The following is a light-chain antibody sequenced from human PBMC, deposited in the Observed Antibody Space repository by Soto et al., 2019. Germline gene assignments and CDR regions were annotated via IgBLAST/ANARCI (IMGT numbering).Light chain of an antibody. V-gene: IGKV3-15*01. CDR2: GAS. J-gene: IGKJ1*01. CDR3: QQYNNWPPA. CDR1: QSVSGN. Sequence: EIVMPQYPATLSVSPGERATLSCRASQSVSGNLAWYQQKPGQAPRLLIYGASTRATAIPARFSGSGSGTEFTLTISSLQSEDFVVYYCQQYNNWPPAFGQGTKVEIK.